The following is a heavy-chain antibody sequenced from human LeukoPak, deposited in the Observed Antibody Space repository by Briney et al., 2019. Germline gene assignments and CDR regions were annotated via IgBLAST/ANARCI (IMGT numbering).Heavy chain of an antibody. CDR1: GFTVSSNY. Sequence: PGGSLRLSCAASGFTVSSNYMSWVRQAPGKGLEWVSGISWNSGSIGYADSVKGRFTISRDNAKNSLYLQMNSLRAEDMALYYCAKAAAGTQYFQHWGQGTLVTVSS. CDR2: ISWNSGSI. J-gene: IGHJ1*01. V-gene: IGHV3-9*03. D-gene: IGHD6-13*01. CDR3: AKAAAGTQYFQH.